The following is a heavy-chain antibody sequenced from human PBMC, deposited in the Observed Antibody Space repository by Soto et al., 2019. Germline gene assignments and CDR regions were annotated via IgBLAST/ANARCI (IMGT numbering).Heavy chain of an antibody. J-gene: IGHJ5*02. CDR1: GFTFSSYA. Sequence: EVQLLESGGGLVQPGGSLRLSCVASGFTFSSYAMTWGRQAPGRGLEWVSAISGGGGSTYYADSVKGRFTISRDNSKNTLYLQRNSLRAEDTAVYYCAKDRGSGSTSWYNGWFDPWGQGTLVTVSS. CDR2: ISGGGGST. V-gene: IGHV3-23*01. D-gene: IGHD2-2*02. CDR3: AKDRGSGSTSWYNGWFDP.